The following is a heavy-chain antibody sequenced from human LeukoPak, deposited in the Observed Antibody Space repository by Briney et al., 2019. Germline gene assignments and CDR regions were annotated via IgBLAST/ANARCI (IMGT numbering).Heavy chain of an antibody. CDR3: VPLGYCRGFSCRSFDS. CDR1: GFTFSSYV. J-gene: IGHJ4*02. Sequence: SGGSLRLSCSASGFTFSSYVMYWVRQAPGKGLECASYISTGGGRTYYADSVKGRFTISRDNSKNTLYLQMSSLRAEDTALYYGVPLGYCRGFSCRSFDSWGQGTLVTVVS. D-gene: IGHD2-15*01. V-gene: IGHV3-64D*06. CDR2: ISTGGGRT.